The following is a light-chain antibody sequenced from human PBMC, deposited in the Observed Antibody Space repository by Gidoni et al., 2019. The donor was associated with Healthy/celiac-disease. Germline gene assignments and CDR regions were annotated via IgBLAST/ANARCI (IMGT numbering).Light chain of an antibody. V-gene: IGKV2-28*01. J-gene: IGKJ4*01. Sequence: DIVMTQSPLSLPVTPGEPASISCRSSQSLLHSNGYNYLVWYLQKPGQSPQLLIYLGSNRASGVPDRFSGSGSGTDFTLKISRVEAEDVGVYYGMQALQTLTFGGGTKVEIK. CDR1: QSLLHSNGYNY. CDR2: LGS. CDR3: MQALQTLT.